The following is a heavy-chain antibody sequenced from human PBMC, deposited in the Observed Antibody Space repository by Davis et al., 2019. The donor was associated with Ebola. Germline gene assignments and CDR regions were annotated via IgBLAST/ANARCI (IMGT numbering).Heavy chain of an antibody. CDR2: IGTGGDT. Sequence: GESLKISCAASGFTFSSYDFHWVRQATGKGPEWVSAIGTGGDTYYAGSVKGRFTISRENAKNSLYLQMNSLSAGDTAIYYCAREIPVTTMVGGGARVHYYYGLDVWGKGTTVTVSS. CDR3: AREIPVTTMVGGGARVHYYYGLDV. J-gene: IGHJ6*04. CDR1: GFTFSSYD. V-gene: IGHV3-13*01. D-gene: IGHD4-23*01.